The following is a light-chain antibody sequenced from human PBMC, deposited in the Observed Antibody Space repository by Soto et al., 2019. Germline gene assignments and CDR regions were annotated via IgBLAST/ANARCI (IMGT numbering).Light chain of an antibody. CDR1: RSDIGGYDY. CDR3: SSYTSSTTLYF. CDR2: EVS. Sequence: QSALTQPASVSGSPGQSITISCTGTRSDIGGYDYVSWYQQHPGKAPKLMIFEVSNRPTGVSNRFSGSKSGSTASLTISGLQTEDEADYYCSSYTSSTTLYFLGRGTQVTVL. J-gene: IGLJ1*01. V-gene: IGLV2-14*01.